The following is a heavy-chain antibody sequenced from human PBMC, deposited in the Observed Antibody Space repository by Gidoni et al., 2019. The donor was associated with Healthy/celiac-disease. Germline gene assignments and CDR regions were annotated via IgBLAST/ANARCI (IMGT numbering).Heavy chain of an antibody. J-gene: IGHJ3*02. CDR2: ISGSGGST. CDR1: GFSFSSYA. D-gene: IGHD3-22*01. CDR3: AKASFTMIVVANAFDI. V-gene: IGHV3-23*01. Sequence: EVQLLESGGGLVQPGGFLRRPCAASGFSFSSYAMSWVRQAPGKGLEWVSAISGSGGSTYSADSVKGRFTISRDNSKKTLYLQMNSLRAEDTAVYYCAKASFTMIVVANAFDIWGQGTMVTVSS.